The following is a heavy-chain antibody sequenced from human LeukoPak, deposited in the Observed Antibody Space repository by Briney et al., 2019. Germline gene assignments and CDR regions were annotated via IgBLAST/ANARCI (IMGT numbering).Heavy chain of an antibody. CDR1: GGSFSGYY. Sequence: SETPSLTCAVYGGSFSGYYWSWIRQPPGKGLEWIGEINHSGSTNYNPSLKSRVTISVDTSKNQFSLKLSSVTAADTAVYYCARRPSAPFDYWGQGTLVTVSS. V-gene: IGHV4-34*01. CDR3: ARRPSAPFDY. CDR2: INHSGST. J-gene: IGHJ4*02.